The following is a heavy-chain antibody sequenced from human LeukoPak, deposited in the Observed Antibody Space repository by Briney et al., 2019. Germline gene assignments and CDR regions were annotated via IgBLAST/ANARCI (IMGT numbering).Heavy chain of an antibody. CDR1: AFTFSSYW. CDR2: IWYDGSNK. CDR3: ATDQYHLPDY. Sequence: GGSLRLSCAASAFTFSSYWMHWVRQAPGKGLEWVAIIWYDGSNKYYADSVKGRFTVSKDNSKNTLYLQMNSLRAEDTAVYYCATDQYHLPDYWGQGTLVTVSS. V-gene: IGHV3-33*08. J-gene: IGHJ4*02. D-gene: IGHD2-2*01.